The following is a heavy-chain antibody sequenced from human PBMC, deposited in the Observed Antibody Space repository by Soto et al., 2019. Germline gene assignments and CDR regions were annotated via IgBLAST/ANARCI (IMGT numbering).Heavy chain of an antibody. CDR1: GFVFSDYA. Sequence: VQLLDSGGGWVQPGGSLRLSCVASGFVFSDYAMSWVRQAPGKGLEWVSAISAGGSDTYYADSVKGRFTVSRVNSKNTLYLQMNTLRAEDTALYYCASVPIWCGSSSCYTEGFDSWGQGTLVTVSS. CDR2: ISAGGSDT. V-gene: IGHV3-23*01. J-gene: IGHJ4*02. D-gene: IGHD2-2*01. CDR3: ASVPIWCGSSSCYTEGFDS.